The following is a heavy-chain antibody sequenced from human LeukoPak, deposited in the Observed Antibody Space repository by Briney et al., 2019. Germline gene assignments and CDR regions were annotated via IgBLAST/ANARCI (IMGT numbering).Heavy chain of an antibody. V-gene: IGHV3-48*01. Sequence: GGSLRLSCAASGFTFSSYSMNWVRQAPGKGLEWVSYISSSSSTIYYADSVKGRFTISRDNAKNSLYLQMNSLRAEDTAVYYCARGQTRYYYDSSALDAFDIWGQGTMVTVSS. D-gene: IGHD3-22*01. CDR2: ISSSSSTI. CDR3: ARGQTRYYYDSSALDAFDI. J-gene: IGHJ3*02. CDR1: GFTFSSYS.